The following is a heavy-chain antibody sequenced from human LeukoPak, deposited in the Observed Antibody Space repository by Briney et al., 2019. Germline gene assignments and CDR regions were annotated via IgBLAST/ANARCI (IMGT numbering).Heavy chain of an antibody. CDR1: GFTVSTNY. Sequence: GGSLRLSCAASGFTVSTNYMSWVRQAPGKGLEWVSVIYSGGDTSYVDSVKGRFTISRDNSKNTVHLQMNSLRPEDTAVYYCARGFFNFDYWGQGILVTVSS. D-gene: IGHD3-3*01. V-gene: IGHV3-66*02. CDR2: IYSGGDT. J-gene: IGHJ4*02. CDR3: ARGFFNFDY.